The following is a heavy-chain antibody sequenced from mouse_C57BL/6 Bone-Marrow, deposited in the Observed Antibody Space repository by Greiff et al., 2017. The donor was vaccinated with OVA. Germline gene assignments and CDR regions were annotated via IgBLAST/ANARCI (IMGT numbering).Heavy chain of an antibody. V-gene: IGHV5-17*01. CDR1: GFTFSDYG. Sequence: EVQGVESGGGLVKPGGSLKLSCAASGFTFSDYGMHWVRQAPEKGLEWVAYISSGSSTIYYADTVKGRFTISRDNAKNTLFLQMTSLRSEDTAMYYCARPIYYDYAWFAYWGQGTLVTVSA. D-gene: IGHD2-4*01. J-gene: IGHJ3*01. CDR3: ARPIYYDYAWFAY. CDR2: ISSGSSTI.